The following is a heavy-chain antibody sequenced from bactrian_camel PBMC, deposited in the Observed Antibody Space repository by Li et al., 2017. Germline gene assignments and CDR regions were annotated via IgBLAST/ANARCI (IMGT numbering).Heavy chain of an antibody. CDR3: AAAAGWVGRWYDARDYPY. CDR2: ISLGDSSAYSGDGT. CDR1: GYLSSNC. V-gene: IGHV3S60*01. J-gene: IGHJ4*01. D-gene: IGHD6*01. Sequence: HVQLVESGGGSVQAGGSLKLSCSVSGYLSSNCMAWFRQAPGKEREAVASISLGDSSAYSGDGTYYGDAVLGRFTISKDNAKNTVNLQMNSLQPEDTAMYYCAAAAGWVGRWYDARDYPYWGQGTQVTVS.